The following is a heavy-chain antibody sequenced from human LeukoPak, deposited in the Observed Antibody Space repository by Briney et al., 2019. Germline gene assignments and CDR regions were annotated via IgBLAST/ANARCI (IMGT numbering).Heavy chain of an antibody. D-gene: IGHD2-2*01. Sequence: PSETLSLTCTVSGYSISSGYYWGWIRQPPGKGLDWIGCIYHSGSTYYNPSLKSRVTISVDTSKNQFSLKLSSVTAADTAVYYCARFCNSTSCSDVYWFDPWGQGTLVTVSS. J-gene: IGHJ5*02. CDR2: IYHSGST. CDR3: ARFCNSTSCSDVYWFDP. CDR1: GYSISSGYY. V-gene: IGHV4-38-2*02.